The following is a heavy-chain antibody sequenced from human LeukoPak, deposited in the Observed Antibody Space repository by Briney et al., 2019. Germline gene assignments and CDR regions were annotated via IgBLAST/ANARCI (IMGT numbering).Heavy chain of an antibody. CDR1: GGSISSYY. Sequence: SETLSLTCTVSGGSISSYYWSWIRQPPGKGLEGIGYIYYSGSTNYNPSLKSRVTISVDTSKNQFSLKLSSVTAADTAVYYCASSILVEMEGGAFDIWGQGTMVTVSS. J-gene: IGHJ3*02. V-gene: IGHV4-59*01. CDR2: IYYSGST. D-gene: IGHD5-24*01. CDR3: ASSILVEMEGGAFDI.